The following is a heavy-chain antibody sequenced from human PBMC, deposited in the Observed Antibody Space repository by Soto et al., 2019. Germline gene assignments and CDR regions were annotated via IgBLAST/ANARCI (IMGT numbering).Heavy chain of an antibody. Sequence: GGSLRLSCEASGFTFRNYDMHWVRQGTGKGLEWVSGISAAGDPDYADSVEGRFTISRENAQNSLYLQMNSLRADDTAVYYCARNTVSAAGADYYGLDVWGQGTTVTVSS. CDR2: ISAAGDP. CDR3: ARNTVSAAGADYYGLDV. D-gene: IGHD6-13*01. J-gene: IGHJ6*02. V-gene: IGHV3-13*05. CDR1: GFTFRNYD.